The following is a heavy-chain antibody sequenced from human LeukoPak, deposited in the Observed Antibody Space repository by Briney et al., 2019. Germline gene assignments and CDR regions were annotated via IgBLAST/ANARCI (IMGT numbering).Heavy chain of an antibody. CDR3: ARVYRGIAARGAWGAFDI. D-gene: IGHD6-6*01. J-gene: IGHJ3*02. CDR1: GFTFSSYS. V-gene: IGHV3-48*01. Sequence: SGGSLRLSCAASGFTFSSYSMDWVRQAPGKGLEWVSYISSSSSTIYYADSVKGRFTISRDNAKNSLYLQMNSLRAEDTAVYYCARVYRGIAARGAWGAFDIWGQGTMVTVSS. CDR2: ISSSSSTI.